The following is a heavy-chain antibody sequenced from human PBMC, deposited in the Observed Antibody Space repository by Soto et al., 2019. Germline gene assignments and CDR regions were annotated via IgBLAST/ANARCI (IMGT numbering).Heavy chain of an antibody. CDR3: AREYYYGSGPWY. CDR1: GGSISRYY. CDR2: IYYSGST. V-gene: IGHV4-59*01. J-gene: IGHJ4*02. D-gene: IGHD3-10*01. Sequence: SETLSLTCTVSGGSISRYYWSWIRQPPGKGLEWIGYIYYSGSTNYNPSLKSRVTISVDTSKNQFSLKLSSVTAADTAVYFCAREYYYGSGPWYWGQGTLVTVS.